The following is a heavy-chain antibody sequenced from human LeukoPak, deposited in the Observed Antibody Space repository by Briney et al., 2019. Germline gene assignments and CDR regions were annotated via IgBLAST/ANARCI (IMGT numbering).Heavy chain of an antibody. CDR3: ARVQKTLWFGELFHLPFEY. D-gene: IGHD3-10*01. CDR2: IRYDGSNQ. CDR1: GFTFSSYG. V-gene: IGHV3-30*02. Sequence: GGSLRLSCAASGFTFSSYGMHWVRQPPGKGLEWVAFIRYDGSNQYYADSVKGRFTISRDNSKNTLYLQMNSLRAEDTVVYYCARVQKTLWFGELFHLPFEYWGQGTLVTVSS. J-gene: IGHJ4*02.